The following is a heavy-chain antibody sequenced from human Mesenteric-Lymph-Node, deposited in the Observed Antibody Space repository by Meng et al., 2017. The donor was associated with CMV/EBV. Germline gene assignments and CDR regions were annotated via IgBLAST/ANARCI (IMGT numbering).Heavy chain of an antibody. D-gene: IGHD6-6*01. CDR2: IWNDGRNE. CDR1: GFDFSEYG. CDR3: ATSSLVPTSLGWDAFGI. Sequence: GGSLRLSCVASGFDFSEYGMHWVRQAPGKGLQWLSVIWNDGRNEYYVDSVKGRFTISRDNSKNTLYLQMNNLRVEDTAVYYCATSSLVPTSLGWDAFGIWGQGTMVTVSS. V-gene: IGHV3-33*03. J-gene: IGHJ3*02.